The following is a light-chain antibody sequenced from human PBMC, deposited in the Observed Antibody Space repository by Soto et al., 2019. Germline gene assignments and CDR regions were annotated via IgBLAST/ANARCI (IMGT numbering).Light chain of an antibody. Sequence: EIVLTQSPGTLSLSPGERATLSCRASQTVCSSCLAWYQQKPGQAPRLLISGASNRATGIPDRFSGSGSGTDFTLTISRLEPEDFAVYDCQQYGSSPGFTFGPGTKVDIK. CDR1: QTVCSSC. CDR3: QQYGSSPGFT. V-gene: IGKV3-20*01. J-gene: IGKJ3*01. CDR2: GAS.